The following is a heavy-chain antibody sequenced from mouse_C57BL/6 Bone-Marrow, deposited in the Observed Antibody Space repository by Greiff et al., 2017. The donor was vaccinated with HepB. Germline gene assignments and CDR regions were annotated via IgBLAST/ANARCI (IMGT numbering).Heavy chain of an antibody. D-gene: IGHD1-1*01. CDR2: IHPNSGST. CDR1: GYTFTSYW. Sequence: QVQLKQPGAELVKPGASVKLSCKASGYTFTSYWMHWVKQRPGQGLEWIGMIHPNSGSTNYNEKFKSKATLTVDKSSSTAYMQLSSLTSEDSAVYYCARDYGSSYVRYAMDYWGQGTSVTVSS. CDR3: ARDYGSSYVRYAMDY. V-gene: IGHV1-64*01. J-gene: IGHJ4*01.